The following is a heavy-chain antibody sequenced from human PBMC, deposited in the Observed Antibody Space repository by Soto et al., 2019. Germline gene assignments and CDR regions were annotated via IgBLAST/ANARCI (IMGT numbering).Heavy chain of an antibody. D-gene: IGHD1-20*01. J-gene: IGHJ4*02. Sequence: LRLSCAASGFRFGDYGMHWFRQAPGKGLEWVAGVQFDGSKEYYVDSVEGRFTISRDNSKNTLNLQMDSLRGEDTAVYYCARDRWITGNFPVYDYRGQGTPVTVSS. V-gene: IGHV3-33*01. CDR2: VQFDGSKE. CDR3: ARDRWITGNFPVYDY. CDR1: GFRFGDYG.